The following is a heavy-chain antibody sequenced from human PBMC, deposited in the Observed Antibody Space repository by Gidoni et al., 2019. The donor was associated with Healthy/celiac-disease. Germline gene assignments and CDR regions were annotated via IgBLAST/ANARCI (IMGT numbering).Heavy chain of an antibody. D-gene: IGHD6-13*01. CDR3: ARVWGAAAGYYYYYGMDV. J-gene: IGHJ6*04. Sequence: QVQLVQSGASVKKPGSSVKVSCTASGCTFSSYAISWVRQAPGQGLEWMGGIIAIFGTANYAQKFQGRVTITADESTSTAYMELSSLRSEDTAVYYCARVWGAAAGYYYYYGMDVWGKGTTVTVSS. CDR2: IIAIFGTA. V-gene: IGHV1-69*01. CDR1: GCTFSSYA.